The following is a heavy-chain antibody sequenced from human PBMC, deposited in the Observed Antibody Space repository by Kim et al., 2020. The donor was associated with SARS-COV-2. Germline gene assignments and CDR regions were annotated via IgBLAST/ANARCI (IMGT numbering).Heavy chain of an antibody. CDR1: GYTFTSYY. V-gene: IGHV1-46*01. D-gene: IGHD2-15*01. CDR2: INPSGGST. J-gene: IGHJ6*02. CDR3: ARDLVGCSGGSCYFRMDV. Sequence: GSVKVSCKASGYTFTSYYMHWVRQAPGQGLEWMGIINPSGGSTSYAQKFQGRVTMTRDTSTSTVYMELSSLRSEDTAVYYCARDLVGCSGGSCYFRMDVWGQGTTVTVSS.